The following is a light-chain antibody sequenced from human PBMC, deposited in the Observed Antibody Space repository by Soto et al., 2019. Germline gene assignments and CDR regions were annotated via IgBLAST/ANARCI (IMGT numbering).Light chain of an antibody. J-gene: IGKJ2*01. Sequence: DIQMTQSPSSLSASVGDRVTITCRASQSISSYLNWYQQKPGKAPKLLIYAASSLQSGVPSRFSGSGSGTDFTLTISSLQPEYFATYYCQQYNIGDTFGQGTRLDIK. CDR1: QSISSY. V-gene: IGKV1-39*01. CDR2: AAS. CDR3: QQYNIGDT.